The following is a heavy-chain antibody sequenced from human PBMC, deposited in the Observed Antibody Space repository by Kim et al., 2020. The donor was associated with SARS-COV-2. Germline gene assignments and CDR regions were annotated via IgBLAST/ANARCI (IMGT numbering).Heavy chain of an antibody. J-gene: IGHJ6*02. V-gene: IGHV1-8*01. Sequence: ASVKVSCKASGYTFTSYDINWVRQATGQGLEWMGWMNPNSGNTGYAQKFQGRVTMTRNTSIRTAYMELSSLRSEDTAVYYCARGSGAAFPFGVWGQGTTVTVSS. CDR1: GYTFTSYD. CDR3: ARGSGAAFPFGV. D-gene: IGHD1-26*01. CDR2: MNPNSGNT.